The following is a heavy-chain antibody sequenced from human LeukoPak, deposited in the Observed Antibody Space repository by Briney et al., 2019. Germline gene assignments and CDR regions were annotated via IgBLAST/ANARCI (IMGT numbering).Heavy chain of an antibody. CDR2: ISDYNGNT. Sequence: ASVKVSCKASGYTFTSYGISWVRQAPGQGLEWMGWISDYNGNTNYAQKLQGRVTMTTDTSTSTAYMELRSLRSDDAAVYYCARVCVFAVAGSNYDSSTQYYYMDVWGKGTTVTISS. V-gene: IGHV1-18*01. CDR1: GYTFTSYG. D-gene: IGHD3-22*01. CDR3: ARVCVFAVAGSNYDSSTQYYYMDV. J-gene: IGHJ6*03.